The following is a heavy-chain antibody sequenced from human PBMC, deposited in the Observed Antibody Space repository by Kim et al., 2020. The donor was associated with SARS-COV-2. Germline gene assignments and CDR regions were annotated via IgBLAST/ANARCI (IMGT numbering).Heavy chain of an antibody. V-gene: IGHV3-30*04. J-gene: IGHJ5*02. CDR3: ARPHSGSYLSWFDA. CDR1: GFTFSSYA. CDR2: ISYDGSNK. D-gene: IGHD1-26*01. Sequence: GGSLRLSCAASGFTFSSYAMHWVRQAPGKGLEWVAVISYDGSNKYYADSVKGRFTISRDNSKNTLYLQMNSLRAEDTAVYYCARPHSGSYLSWFDAWGQGTLVTASS.